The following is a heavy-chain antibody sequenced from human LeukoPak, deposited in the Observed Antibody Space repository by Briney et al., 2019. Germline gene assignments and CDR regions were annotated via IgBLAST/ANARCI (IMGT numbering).Heavy chain of an antibody. CDR2: TYYKSRWYT. J-gene: IGHJ5*02. D-gene: IGHD2-15*01. CDR1: GDSVSTNSVA. Sequence: SQTLSLTCAISGDSVSTNSVAWNWIRQSPSRGLEWLGRTYYKSRWYTDYSPSVKSRITINPDTSKNLVSLRLNSVTPEDTAVYYCAGDWIRCSGGSCYSTWFDPGAREPWSPSPQ. V-gene: IGHV6-1*01. CDR3: AGDWIRCSGGSCYSTWFDP.